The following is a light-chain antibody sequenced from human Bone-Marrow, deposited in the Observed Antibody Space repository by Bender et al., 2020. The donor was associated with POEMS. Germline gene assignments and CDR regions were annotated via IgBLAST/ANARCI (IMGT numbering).Light chain of an antibody. J-gene: IGLJ3*02. V-gene: IGLV2-11*01. CDR1: GSDVGGHKY. Sequence: QSALTQPRSVSGSPGQSFTISCTVPGSDVGGHKYVSWYQQHPGGAPKLMIYDVTKRPSGVPDRFTASKSGNTASLTISGLQAEDEADYSCCSYAGSHTWVFGGGTKLTVL. CDR2: DVT. CDR3: CSYAGSHTWV.